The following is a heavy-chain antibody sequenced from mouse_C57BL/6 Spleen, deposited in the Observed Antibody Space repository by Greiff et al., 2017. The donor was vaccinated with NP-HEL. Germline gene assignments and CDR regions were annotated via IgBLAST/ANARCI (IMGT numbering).Heavy chain of an antibody. J-gene: IGHJ4*01. D-gene: IGHD1-1*01. CDR1: GFTFSDYG. CDR3: ASGQKSYHYAMDY. CDR2: ISSGSSTI. V-gene: IGHV5-17*01. Sequence: EVKVVESGGGLVKPGGSLKLSCAASGFTFSDYGMHWVRQAPEKGLEWVAYISSGSSTIYYADTVKGRFTISRDNAKNTLFLQMTSLRSEDTAMYYCASGQKSYHYAMDYWGQGTSVTVSS.